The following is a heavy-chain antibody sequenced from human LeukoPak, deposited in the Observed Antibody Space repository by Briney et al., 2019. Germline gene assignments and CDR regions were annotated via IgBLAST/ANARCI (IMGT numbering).Heavy chain of an antibody. D-gene: IGHD4-17*01. CDR3: AKRPSDYGDYVTYFDY. J-gene: IGHJ4*02. CDR2: ISDDGRNK. V-gene: IGHV3-30*18. CDR1: GFSFISYG. Sequence: GGSLRLSCAASGFSFISYGMHWVRQAPGKGREWVGVISDDGRNKNYADSVKGRFTISRDNSKDTLYLQMNSLRDEDTAVYYCAKRPSDYGDYVTYFDYWGQGTLVTVSS.